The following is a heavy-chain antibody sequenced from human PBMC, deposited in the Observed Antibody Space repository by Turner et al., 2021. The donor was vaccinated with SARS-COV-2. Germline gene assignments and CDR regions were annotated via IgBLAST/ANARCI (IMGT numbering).Heavy chain of an antibody. J-gene: IGHJ6*02. D-gene: IGHD1-26*01. CDR2: INHSEST. CDR1: GWSFSGYY. V-gene: IGHV4-34*01. CDR3: ARGIKGVLMSGSYYYYGMDV. Sequence: QVQLQQWGAGLLKPSETLSLTCAAYGWSFSGYYWSWIRQPPGKGLEWIGEINHSESTNYSPSLKSRVTISVDTSKNQFSLKLSSVTAADTAVYYCARGIKGVLMSGSYYYYGMDVWGQGTTVTVSS.